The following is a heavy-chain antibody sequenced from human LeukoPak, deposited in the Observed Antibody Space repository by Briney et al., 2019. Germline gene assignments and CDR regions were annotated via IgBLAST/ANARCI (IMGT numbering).Heavy chain of an antibody. J-gene: IGHJ4*02. D-gene: IGHD3-9*01. Sequence: SETLSLTCTVSGYSISSGYYCGWIRQPPGKGLEWIGSIYHSGSTYYNPSLKSRVTISVDTSKNQFSLKLSSVTAADTAVYYCARDSIAGYSLSWWGQGTLVTVSS. CDR3: ARDSIAGYSLSW. V-gene: IGHV4-38-2*02. CDR2: IYHSGST. CDR1: GYSISSGYY.